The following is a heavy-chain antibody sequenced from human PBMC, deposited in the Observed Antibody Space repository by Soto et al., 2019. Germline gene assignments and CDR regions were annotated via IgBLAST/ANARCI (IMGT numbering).Heavy chain of an antibody. J-gene: IGHJ4*02. CDR2: INHGGTT. V-gene: IGHV4-38-2*02. D-gene: IGHD3-16*01. CDR3: AIAHVMLVAGRTFDF. CDR1: GYSISSGSY. Sequence: SETLSLPCNVSGYSISSGSYWGWIRQPPGKGPEWITSINHGGTTFYNPSLKSRITISVDTSNNQFSLKLRSVTAADTAVYYCAIAHVMLVAGRTFDFWGPGTLVTVSS.